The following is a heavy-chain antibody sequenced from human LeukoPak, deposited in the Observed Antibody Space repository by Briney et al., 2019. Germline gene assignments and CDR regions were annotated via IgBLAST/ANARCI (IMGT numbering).Heavy chain of an antibody. CDR2: FDPEDGET. CDR1: GYTLTELS. Sequence: ASVKVSCKVSGYTLTELSMHWVRQAPGKGLEWMGGFDPEDGETIYAQKFQGRVTMTEDTSTDTAYMELSSLRSEDTAVYYCATAGTITGTTWDAFDIWGQGTMVTVSS. CDR3: ATAGTITGTTWDAFDI. D-gene: IGHD1-7*01. V-gene: IGHV1-24*01. J-gene: IGHJ3*02.